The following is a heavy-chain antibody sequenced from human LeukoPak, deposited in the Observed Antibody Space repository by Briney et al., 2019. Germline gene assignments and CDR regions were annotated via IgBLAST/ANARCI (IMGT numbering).Heavy chain of an antibody. Sequence: GGSLRLSCATSGFSFSDSAMHWVRQASGKGPEWVGRSKSKTDGGTTDYGAPVKGRFSISRDDSKSTLYLQMNSLKTEDTAVYYCATDGYCSGGSCYSSDNWGQGTLVTVSS. CDR3: ATDGYCSGGSCYSSDN. J-gene: IGHJ4*02. D-gene: IGHD2-15*01. CDR2: SKSKTDGGTT. V-gene: IGHV3-15*01. CDR1: GFSFSDSA.